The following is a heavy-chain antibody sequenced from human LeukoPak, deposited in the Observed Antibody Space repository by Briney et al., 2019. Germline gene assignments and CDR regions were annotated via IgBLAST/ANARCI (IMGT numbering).Heavy chain of an antibody. CDR1: GYTFTGYY. V-gene: IGHV1-69*04. CDR3: ARDEYSSSWYGAGYYFDY. D-gene: IGHD6-13*01. J-gene: IGHJ4*02. Sequence: SVKVSCKASGYTFTGYYMHWVRQAPGQGLEWMGRIIPILGIANYAQKFQGRVTITADKSTSTAYMELSSLRSEDTAVYYCARDEYSSSWYGAGYYFDYWGQGTLVTVSS. CDR2: IIPILGIA.